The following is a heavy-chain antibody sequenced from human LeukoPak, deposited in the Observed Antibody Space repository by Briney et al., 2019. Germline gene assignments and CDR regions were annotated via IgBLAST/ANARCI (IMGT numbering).Heavy chain of an antibody. CDR3: ARDSARWLQLGEH. V-gene: IGHV3-21*01. Sequence: PGGSLRLSCVASGFTFSTYSMNWVRQAPGKGLEWVSSISSSSSYIYYADSVKGRFTISRDNAKNSLYLQMNSLRAEDTAVYYCARDSARWLQLGEHWGQGTLVTVSS. J-gene: IGHJ4*02. CDR2: ISSSSSYI. CDR1: GFTFSTYS. D-gene: IGHD5-24*01.